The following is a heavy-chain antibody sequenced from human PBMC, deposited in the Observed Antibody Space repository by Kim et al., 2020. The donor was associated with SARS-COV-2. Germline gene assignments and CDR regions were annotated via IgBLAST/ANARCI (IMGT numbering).Heavy chain of an antibody. Sequence: GGSLRLSCAASGFTFSSYAMTWVRQAPGKGLEWVSVIYVGGSSTYYTDSVKGRFTISRDDSKNTLFLQMNSLRAEDTAVYYCATRTGSGHFDHWGQGTLVTVSS. CDR3: ATRTGSGHFDH. J-gene: IGHJ4*02. D-gene: IGHD6-19*01. CDR1: GFTFSSYA. V-gene: IGHV3-23*03. CDR2: IYVGGSST.